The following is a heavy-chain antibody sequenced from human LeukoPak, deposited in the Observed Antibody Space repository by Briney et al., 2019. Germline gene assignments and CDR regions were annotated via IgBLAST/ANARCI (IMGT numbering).Heavy chain of an antibody. CDR1: GYTFTSYG. CDR2: ISAYNGNT. J-gene: IGHJ4*02. D-gene: IGHD3-3*01. CDR3: ARDQYPGFWSGYPFFDY. V-gene: IGHV1-18*01. Sequence: GASVKVSCKASGYTFTSYGISWVRQAPGQGLEWMGWISAYNGNTNYAQKLQGRVTMTTDTSTSTAYMELRSLRSDDTAVYYCARDQYPGFWSGYPFFDYWGQGTLVTVSS.